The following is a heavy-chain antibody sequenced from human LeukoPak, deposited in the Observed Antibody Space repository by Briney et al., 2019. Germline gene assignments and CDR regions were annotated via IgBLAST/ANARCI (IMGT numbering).Heavy chain of an antibody. Sequence: GGSLRLSCAASGFTFSSYAMHWVRQAPGKGPEWVAVISYDGSNKDYADSVKGRFTISRDNTKNTLFLQMNSLRAEDTAVYYCAKEVRGDAFDIWGQGTMVTVSS. CDR2: ISYDGSNK. J-gene: IGHJ3*02. CDR3: AKEVRGDAFDI. V-gene: IGHV3-30*18. D-gene: IGHD3-16*01. CDR1: GFTFSSYA.